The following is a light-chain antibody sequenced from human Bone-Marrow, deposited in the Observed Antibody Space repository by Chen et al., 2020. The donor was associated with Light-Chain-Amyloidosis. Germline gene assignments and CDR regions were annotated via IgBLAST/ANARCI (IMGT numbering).Light chain of an antibody. V-gene: IGLV3-25*03. CDR3: QSADSSGTYEVI. CDR2: RDT. Sequence: SYELTQPPSVSVSPGQTARITCSGDDLPTKYAYWYQQKPGQAPVLVIHRDTERPSGISERFSGSSSETTATLTISGVQAEDEADYHGQSADSSGTYEVIFGGGTKLTVL. CDR1: DLPTKY. J-gene: IGLJ2*01.